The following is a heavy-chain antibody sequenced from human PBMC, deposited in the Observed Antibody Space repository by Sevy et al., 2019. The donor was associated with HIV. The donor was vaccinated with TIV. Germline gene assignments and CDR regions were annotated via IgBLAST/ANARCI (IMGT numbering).Heavy chain of an antibody. V-gene: IGHV4-39*01. CDR1: GGSISVSNHY. Sequence: SETLSLTCTVSGGSISVSNHYWAWIRQPPGKGLEWIGSIYYRGSTYYNPSLKSRVTISVDTSKNQFSLKLSSVTAADTSIYYWARHLGRTDYGSAYFDLWGRGTLVTVSS. CDR2: IYYRGST. CDR3: ARHLGRTDYGSAYFDL. D-gene: IGHD3-10*01. J-gene: IGHJ2*01.